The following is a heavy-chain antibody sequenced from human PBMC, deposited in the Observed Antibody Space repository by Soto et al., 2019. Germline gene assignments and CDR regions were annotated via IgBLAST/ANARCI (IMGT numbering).Heavy chain of an antibody. V-gene: IGHV3-23*01. Sequence: PGGSLRLSCAASGFTFSSYAMSWVRQAPGKGLEWVSAISGSGGSTYYADSVKGRFTISRDNSKNTLYLQMNSLRAEDTAVYYCAKDLTTVSWNYELFDYWGQGTLVTVSS. CDR3: AKDLTTVSWNYELFDY. D-gene: IGHD1-7*01. CDR1: GFTFSSYA. J-gene: IGHJ4*02. CDR2: ISGSGGST.